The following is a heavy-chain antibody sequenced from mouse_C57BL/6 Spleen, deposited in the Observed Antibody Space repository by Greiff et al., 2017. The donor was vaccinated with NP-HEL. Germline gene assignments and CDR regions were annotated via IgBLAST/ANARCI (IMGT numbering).Heavy chain of an antibody. Sequence: QVQLKESGAELVKPGASVKISCKASGYAFSSYWMNWVKQRPGKGLEWIGQIYPGDGDTNYNGKFKGKATLTADKSSSTAYMQLSSLTSEDSAVYFCAREDYSNLAYWGQGTLVTVSA. V-gene: IGHV1-80*01. D-gene: IGHD2-5*01. J-gene: IGHJ3*01. CDR3: AREDYSNLAY. CDR2: IYPGDGDT. CDR1: GYAFSSYW.